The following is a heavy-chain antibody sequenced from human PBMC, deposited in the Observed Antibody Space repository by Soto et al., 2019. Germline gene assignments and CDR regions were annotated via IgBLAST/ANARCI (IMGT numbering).Heavy chain of an antibody. CDR1: GFSFSSYE. V-gene: IGHV3-48*03. CDR2: ISSGGDSI. D-gene: IGHD3-3*01. CDR3: PRDIGDFWRGPRGV. J-gene: IGHJ6*04. Sequence: QPGGSLRLSCVGSGFSFSSYEMNWFRQAPGKGLEWVSYISSGGDSIYYADSVRGRFTLSRDDAKNSLFLEMNSLRDEDTAVYYFPRDIGDFWRGPRGVWGKGTMFTSSS.